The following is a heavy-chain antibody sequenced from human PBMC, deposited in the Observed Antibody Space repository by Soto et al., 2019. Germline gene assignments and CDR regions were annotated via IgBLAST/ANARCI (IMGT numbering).Heavy chain of an antibody. CDR1: GGTFSSYA. CDR3: ARESRYCSGGSCYFLPGIDY. Sequence: QVQLVQSGAEVKKPGSSVKVSCKASGGTFSSYAISWVRQAPGQGREWMGGIIPIFGTANYAQKFQGRVTITADESTSTAYIELSSLRSEDTAVYYCARESRYCSGGSCYFLPGIDYWGQGTLVTVSS. V-gene: IGHV1-69*12. J-gene: IGHJ4*02. CDR2: IIPIFGTA. D-gene: IGHD2-15*01.